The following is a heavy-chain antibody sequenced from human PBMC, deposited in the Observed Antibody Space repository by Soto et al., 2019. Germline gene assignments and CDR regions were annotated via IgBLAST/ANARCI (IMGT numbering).Heavy chain of an antibody. CDR1: GFTVSSTH. CDR3: ARDQATVGGGMDV. D-gene: IGHD2-15*01. V-gene: IGHV3-66*01. Sequence: EVQLVESGGGLVQPGGSLRLSCAASGFTVSSTHMSWVRQAPGKGLEWVSALYTGGTTYYSDSVQGRFTISRDNSKNTLYLQMNSLRAEDTAVYYGARDQATVGGGMDVWGQGTTVTVSS. CDR2: LYTGGTT. J-gene: IGHJ6*02.